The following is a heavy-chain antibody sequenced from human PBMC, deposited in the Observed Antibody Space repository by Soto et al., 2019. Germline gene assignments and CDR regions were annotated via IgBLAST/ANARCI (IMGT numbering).Heavy chain of an antibody. D-gene: IGHD1-26*01. J-gene: IGHJ4*02. CDR3: ARDLGTGRYSGSSDY. CDR2: VIPIFGTA. Sequence: QVQLVQSGAEVKKPGSSVKVSCKASGGTFSSYAISWVRQAPGQGLEWMGGVIPIFGTANYAQKFQGRVTITEDESTSTAYMELSSLRSEDTAVYYRARDLGTGRYSGSSDYWGQGTLVTVSS. CDR1: GGTFSSYA. V-gene: IGHV1-69*01.